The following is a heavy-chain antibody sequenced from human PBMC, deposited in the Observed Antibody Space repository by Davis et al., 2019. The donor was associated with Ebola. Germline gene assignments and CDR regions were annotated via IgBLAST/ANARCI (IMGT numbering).Heavy chain of an antibody. V-gene: IGHV1-46*01. CDR1: GYTFTSYY. J-gene: IGHJ5*02. CDR2: INPSGGST. CDR3: AKSSIAARRHSSSWYNWFDP. D-gene: IGHD6-6*01. Sequence: ASVKVSCKASGYTFTSYYMHWVRQAPGQGLEWMGIINPSGGSTSYAQKFQGRVTMTRDTSTSTVYMELSSLRSEDTAVYYCAKSSIAARRHSSSWYNWFDPWGQGTLVTVSS.